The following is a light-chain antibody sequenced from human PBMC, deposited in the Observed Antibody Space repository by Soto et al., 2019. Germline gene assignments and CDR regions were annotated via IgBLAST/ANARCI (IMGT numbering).Light chain of an antibody. J-gene: IGLJ1*01. V-gene: IGLV2-14*01. CDR2: EVT. CDR3: NSHTSSSTPYG. CDR1: TSDVGGFDY. Sequence: QSLLSEPASVSGSPEQSITISCTGNTSDVGGFDYVSWYDQHPGKAPKLIIYEVTNRPSGASNRFSSSKSGDAASLTISGRQADDGADYYCNSHTSSSTPYGFGTGTKVTVL.